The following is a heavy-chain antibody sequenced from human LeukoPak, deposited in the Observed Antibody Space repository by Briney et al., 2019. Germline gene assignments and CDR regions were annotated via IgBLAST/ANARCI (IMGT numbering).Heavy chain of an antibody. D-gene: IGHD6-13*01. CDR3: ARSFPYSSSWYDYYYYYMDV. CDR2: IIPIFGTA. J-gene: IGHJ6*03. Sequence: ASVKVSCKASGGTFSSYAISWVRQAPGQGLEWMGRIIPIFGTANYAQKFRGRVTITTDESTSTAYMELSSLRSEDTAVYYCARSFPYSSSWYDYYYYYMDVWGKGTTVTVSS. V-gene: IGHV1-69*05. CDR1: GGTFSSYA.